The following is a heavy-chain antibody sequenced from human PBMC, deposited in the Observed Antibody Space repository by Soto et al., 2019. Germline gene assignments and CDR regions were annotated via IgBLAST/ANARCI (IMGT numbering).Heavy chain of an antibody. CDR2: ISSSGSTI. J-gene: IGHJ4*02. CDR1: GFTFSDYY. Sequence: GGSLRLSCAASGFTFSDYYMSWIRQAPGKGLEWVSYISSSGSTIYYADSVKGRSTISRDNAKNSLYLQMNSLRAEDTAVYYCARVSGRRTTGTLAPDYWGQGTLVTVSS. D-gene: IGHD1-1*01. V-gene: IGHV3-11*01. CDR3: ARVSGRRTTGTLAPDY.